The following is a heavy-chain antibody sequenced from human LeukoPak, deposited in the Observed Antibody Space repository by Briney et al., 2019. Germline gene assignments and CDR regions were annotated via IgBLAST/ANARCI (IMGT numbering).Heavy chain of an antibody. CDR3: ARDQRFDP. CDR1: GFSFNTYA. V-gene: IGHV3-53*01. CDR2: IYSGGST. Sequence: GGSLRLSCAASGFSFNTYAMSWVRQAPGKGLEWVSVIYSGGSTYYADSVKGRFTISRDNSKNTLYLQMNSLRAEDTAVYYCARDQRFDPWGQGTLVTVSS. D-gene: IGHD6-25*01. J-gene: IGHJ5*02.